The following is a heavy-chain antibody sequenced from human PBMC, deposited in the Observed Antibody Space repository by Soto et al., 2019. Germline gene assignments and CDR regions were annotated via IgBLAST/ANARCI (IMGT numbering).Heavy chain of an antibody. Sequence: SETLSLTCTVSGGSISSYYWSWIRQPPGKGLEWIGYIYYSGSTNYNPSLKSRVTISVDTSKNQFSLKLSSVTAADTAVYYCARAQQQLVYYFDYWGQGTLVTVSS. V-gene: IGHV4-59*01. CDR3: ARAQQQLVYYFDY. CDR2: IYYSGST. D-gene: IGHD6-13*01. CDR1: GGSISSYY. J-gene: IGHJ4*02.